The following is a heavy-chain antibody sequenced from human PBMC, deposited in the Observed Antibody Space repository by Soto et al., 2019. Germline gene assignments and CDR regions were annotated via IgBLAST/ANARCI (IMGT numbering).Heavy chain of an antibody. J-gene: IGHJ4*02. Sequence: QVQLVQSGAEMKKPGSSVKVSCQSSGGTFNTYAMNWVRQAPGQGPEWMGDISPMFGAANYAPKFQGRVTITADESTGTSYMQLSSLTSQDTALNFCAREVQVHTPAFVYWGQGTRVTVSS. V-gene: IGHV1-69*19. D-gene: IGHD3-10*01. CDR3: AREVQVHTPAFVY. CDR2: ISPMFGAA. CDR1: GGTFNTYA.